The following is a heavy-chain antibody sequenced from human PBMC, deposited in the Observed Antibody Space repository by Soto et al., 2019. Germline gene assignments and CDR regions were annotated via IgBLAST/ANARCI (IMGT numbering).Heavy chain of an antibody. V-gene: IGHV4-61*08. CDR3: ARGRLGLAARSRPYYYYYYMDV. CDR2: ISFTGDT. CDR1: GDSVSGGGYY. Sequence: SETLSLTCTVSGDSVSGGGYYWTWIRQPPGKGLEWIGYISFTGDTTYNPSLRSRVTIAMHTSKNQFSLKLSSVTAADTAVYYCARGRLGLAARSRPYYYYYYMDVWGKGTTVTVSS. D-gene: IGHD6-6*01. J-gene: IGHJ6*03.